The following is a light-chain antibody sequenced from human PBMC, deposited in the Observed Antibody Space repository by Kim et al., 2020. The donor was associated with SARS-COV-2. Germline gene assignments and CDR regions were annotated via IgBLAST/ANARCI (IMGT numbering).Light chain of an antibody. V-gene: IGLV2-11*01. CDR1: RGDVGGYNY. CDR3: CSYAGRYGVV. CDR2: DVS. J-gene: IGLJ2*01. Sequence: GSSVTIAYSGTRGDVGGYNYGSWNQQNPGKAPNLMIYDVSKRTSWVPDPFSGSKSGNTASLTIYGRQAEDGADYYCCSYAGRYGVVFGGETQLTVL.